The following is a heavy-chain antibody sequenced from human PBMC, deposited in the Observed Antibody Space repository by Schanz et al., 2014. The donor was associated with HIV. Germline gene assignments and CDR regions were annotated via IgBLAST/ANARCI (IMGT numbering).Heavy chain of an antibody. CDR1: GFTFRDSV. V-gene: IGHV3-23*01. Sequence: EVQLLESGGNLVHPGGSLRLSCAASGFTFRDSVVSWVRQAPGKGLEWIASISSTSTYRFYAGSVKGRFTISRDNSEDTLYLQMNSLRAEDTAVYYCALSRPSGYGGSWYFDLWGRGTLVAVSS. CDR3: ALSRPSGYGGSWYFDL. J-gene: IGHJ2*01. D-gene: IGHD2-15*01. CDR2: ISSTSTYR.